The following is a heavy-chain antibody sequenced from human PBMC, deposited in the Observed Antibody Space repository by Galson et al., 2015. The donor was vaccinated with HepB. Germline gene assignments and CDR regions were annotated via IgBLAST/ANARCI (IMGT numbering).Heavy chain of an antibody. V-gene: IGHV3-15*07. J-gene: IGHJ5*02. CDR2: IKKKTDGGTT. D-gene: IGHD3-3*01. CDR3: TGNGDYDFWRGYYKDWFDP. CDR1: GFAFNNAG. Sequence: SLRLSCAASGFAFNNAGMNWVRQAPGKGLEWVGRIKKKTDGGTTDYAAPVEGRFTISRDDSKDTLYLQMNSLKIEDTGVYYCTGNGDYDFWRGYYKDWFDPWGQGTLVIVSS.